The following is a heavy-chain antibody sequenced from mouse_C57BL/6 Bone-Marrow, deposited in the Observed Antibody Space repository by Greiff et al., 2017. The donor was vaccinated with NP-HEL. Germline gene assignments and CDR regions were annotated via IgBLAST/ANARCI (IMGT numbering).Heavy chain of an antibody. D-gene: IGHD2-2*01. CDR3: ARGLLWLRRRDYYAMDY. CDR1: GSTFTSYW. V-gene: IGHV1-64*01. Sequence: VQLQQPGAELVKPGASVKLSCKASGSTFTSYWMHWVKQRPGQGLEWIGMITPNSGSTNYNETFKSTATLPVAKSSSTAYMQLSSLTSEYSAVYYCARGLLWLRRRDYYAMDYWGQGTAVTVSS. J-gene: IGHJ4*01. CDR2: ITPNSGST.